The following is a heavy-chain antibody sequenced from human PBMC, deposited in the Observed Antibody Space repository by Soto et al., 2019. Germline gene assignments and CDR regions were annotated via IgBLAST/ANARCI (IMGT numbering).Heavy chain of an antibody. CDR2: IHHSGRT. D-gene: IGHD2-21*02. CDR1: GDSISSDKW. J-gene: IGHJ4*02. CDR3: ARGGDWQFDY. V-gene: IGHV4-4*02. Sequence: QVQLQESGPGLVKPSGTLSLTCAVSGDSISSDKWWSWVRQPPGKGLEWIGAIHHSGRTNHNPSLXXRVTILVEKSKNQVSLELSSMTAADTAVYYCARGGDWQFDYWGQGTLVTVSS.